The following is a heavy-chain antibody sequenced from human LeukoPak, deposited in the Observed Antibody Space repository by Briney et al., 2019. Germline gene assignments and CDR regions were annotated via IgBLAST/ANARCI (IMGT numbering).Heavy chain of an antibody. J-gene: IGHJ4*02. D-gene: IGHD5-18*01. CDR1: GGSISSSSYY. CDR2: IYYSGSP. V-gene: IGHV4-39*01. CDR3: ARRSGYGYTFDY. Sequence: SETLSLTCTVSGGSISSSSYYWGWIRQPPGKGLEWIGTIYYSGSPFYNPSLKSRVTISVDTPRDQFSLRLNSVTAADTAVYYCARRSGYGYTFDYWGQGTLVTVSS.